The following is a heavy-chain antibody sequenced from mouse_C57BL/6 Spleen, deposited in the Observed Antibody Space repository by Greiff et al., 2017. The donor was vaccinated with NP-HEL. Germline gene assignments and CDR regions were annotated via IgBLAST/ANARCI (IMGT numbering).Heavy chain of an antibody. D-gene: IGHD1-1*01. V-gene: IGHV14-1*01. J-gene: IGHJ3*01. Sequence: VQLKESGAELVRPGASVKLSCTASGFNIKDYYMHWVKQRPEQGLEWIGRIDPEDGDTEYAPKFQGKATMTADTSSNTAYLQLSSLTSEDTADYYCTFCYYGSSARFAYWGQGTLVTVSA. CDR3: TFCYYGSSARFAY. CDR1: GFNIKDYY. CDR2: IDPEDGDT.